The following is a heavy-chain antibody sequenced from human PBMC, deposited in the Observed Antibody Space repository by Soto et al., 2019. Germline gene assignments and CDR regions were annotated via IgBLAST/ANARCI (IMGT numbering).Heavy chain of an antibody. CDR2: ISSSSSYI. CDR1: GFTFSSYS. CDR3: AREDSGYEGTFDY. D-gene: IGHD5-12*01. J-gene: IGHJ4*02. Sequence: EVQLVESGGGLVKPGGSLRLSCAASGFTFSSYSMNWVRQAPGKGLEWVSSISSSSSYIYYADSVKGRFTISRDNAKNSLYLQMNSLRAEDTAVYYCAREDSGYEGTFDYWGQGTLVTVSS. V-gene: IGHV3-21*01.